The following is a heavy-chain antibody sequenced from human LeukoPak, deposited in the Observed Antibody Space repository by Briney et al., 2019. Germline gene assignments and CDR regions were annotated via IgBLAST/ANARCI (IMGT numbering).Heavy chain of an antibody. V-gene: IGHV3-23*01. CDR2: ITGRGEST. J-gene: IGHJ6*04. CDR1: GFTFSYG. CDR3: AELGITMIGGV. D-gene: IGHD3-10*02. Sequence: GGSLRLSCAASGFTFSYGMNWVRQAPGKGLEWVSGITGRGESTYYADSVKGRFTISRDNSKNTLYLQMNSLRAEDTAVYYCAELGITMIGGVWGKGTTVTISS.